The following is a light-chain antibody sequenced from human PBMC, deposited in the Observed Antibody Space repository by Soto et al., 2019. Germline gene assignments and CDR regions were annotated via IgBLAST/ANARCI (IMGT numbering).Light chain of an antibody. CDR1: QSIRTW. Sequence: DIPMTQSPSILSASVGDRVTITCRASQSIRTWFSWYQQKGGKAPRLLIYRASTSESGVPARFSGSGSGTEFTLTISSLQPDDFATYYGQEYDTYSATFGQGTTLEIK. CDR3: QEYDTYSAT. CDR2: RAS. V-gene: IGKV1-5*03. J-gene: IGKJ2*01.